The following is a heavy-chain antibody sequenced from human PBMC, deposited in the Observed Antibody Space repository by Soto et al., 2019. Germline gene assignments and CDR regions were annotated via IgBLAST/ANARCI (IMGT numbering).Heavy chain of an antibody. D-gene: IGHD6-13*01. CDR1: GGSISSYY. J-gene: IGHJ5*02. V-gene: IGHV4-59*01. CDR3: ARAAAADLCWFDP. Sequence: PSETLSLTCTVSGGSISSYYWSWIRQPPGKGLEWIGYIYYSGSTNYNPSLKSRVTISVDTSKNQFSLKLSSVTAADTAVYYCARAAAADLCWFDPWGQGTLVTVSS. CDR2: IYYSGST.